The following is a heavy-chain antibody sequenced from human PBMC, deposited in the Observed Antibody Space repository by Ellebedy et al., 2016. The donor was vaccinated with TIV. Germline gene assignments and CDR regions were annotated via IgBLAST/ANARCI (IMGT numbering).Heavy chain of an antibody. V-gene: IGHV3-74*01. D-gene: IGHD3-16*01. CDR3: AREIPAYIYYYGMDV. CDR2: INSDGTST. Sequence: GGSLRLXXAASGFTFTSYWMHWVRQAPGKGLVWVSRINSDGTSTSYADSVKGRFTISRDNAKNTLYLQMNSLRAEDTAVYYCAREIPAYIYYYGMDVWGQGTTVTVSS. J-gene: IGHJ6*02. CDR1: GFTFTSYW.